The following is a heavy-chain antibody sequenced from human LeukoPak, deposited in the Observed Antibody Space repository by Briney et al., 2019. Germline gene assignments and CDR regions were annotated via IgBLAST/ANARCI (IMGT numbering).Heavy chain of an antibody. D-gene: IGHD3-16*01. V-gene: IGHV4-38-2*01. CDR2: IYDSRST. CDR1: GYSISSGYN. J-gene: IGHJ4*02. CDR3: ARNRGSAHLDY. Sequence: SETLSLTCPVSGYSISSGYNWCWSRQPPGKGLSRIGSIYDSRSTYYNPSIKSRTTISVDKSKNEFSLKLSSVRAADTAVYYCARNRGSAHLDYWGEGALVTVSS.